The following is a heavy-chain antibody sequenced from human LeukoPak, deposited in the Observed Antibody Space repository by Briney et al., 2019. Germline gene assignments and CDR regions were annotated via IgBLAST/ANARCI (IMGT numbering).Heavy chain of an antibody. CDR3: ARHKGRLWNPYYYMDV. CDR1: GYSFTSYW. J-gene: IGHJ6*03. CDR2: IYPGDSDT. D-gene: IGHD3-10*01. Sequence: GESLKISCKGSGYSFTSYWIGWVRQMPGKGLEWMGIIYPGDSDTRYSPSFQGQVTISADKSISTAYLQWSSLKASDTAMYYCARHKGRLWNPYYYMDVWGKGTTVTVSS. V-gene: IGHV5-51*01.